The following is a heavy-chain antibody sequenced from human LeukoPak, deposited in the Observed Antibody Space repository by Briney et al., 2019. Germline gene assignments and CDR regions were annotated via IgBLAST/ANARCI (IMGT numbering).Heavy chain of an antibody. CDR2: ISSSSSYI. D-gene: IGHD2-15*01. CDR1: GFTFSSYS. Sequence: PGGSLRLSCAASGFTFSSYSMNWVRQAPGKGLEWVSSISSSSSYIYYADSVKGRFTISRDNAKNSLYLQMNSLRAEDTAVYYCARDYRPRAATGSSSPDYWGQGTLVTVSS. J-gene: IGHJ4*02. CDR3: ARDYRPRAATGSSSPDY. V-gene: IGHV3-21*01.